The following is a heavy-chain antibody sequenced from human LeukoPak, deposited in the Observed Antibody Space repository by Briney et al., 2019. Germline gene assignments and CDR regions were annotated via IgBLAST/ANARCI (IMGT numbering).Heavy chain of an antibody. Sequence: PSETLSLTCAVYGGSFSGYYRSWIRQPPGKGLEWIGEINHSGSTNYNPSLKSRVTISVDTSKNQFSLKLSSVTAADTAVYYCARLAVAGTGTFDYRGQGTLVTVSS. CDR3: ARLAVAGTGTFDY. CDR2: INHSGST. J-gene: IGHJ4*02. V-gene: IGHV4-34*01. D-gene: IGHD6-19*01. CDR1: GGSFSGYY.